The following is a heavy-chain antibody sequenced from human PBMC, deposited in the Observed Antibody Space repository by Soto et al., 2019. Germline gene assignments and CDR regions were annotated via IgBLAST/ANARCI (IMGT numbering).Heavy chain of an antibody. V-gene: IGHV4-31*03. D-gene: IGHD2-21*01. CDR3: TRHPPIARFENGLDV. CDR1: GGSISSGGYY. J-gene: IGHJ6*02. CDR2: IYYSGST. Sequence: SETLSLTCTVSGGSISSGGYYWSWIRQHPGKGLEWIGYIYYSGSTYYNPSLKSRVTISVDTSKNQFSLKLSSVTAAATAMYYCTRHPPIARFENGLDVWGQGTTVTV.